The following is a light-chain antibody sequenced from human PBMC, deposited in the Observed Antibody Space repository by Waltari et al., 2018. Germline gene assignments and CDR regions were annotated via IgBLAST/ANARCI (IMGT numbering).Light chain of an antibody. CDR3: QSYDSSLSGVV. J-gene: IGLJ2*01. CDR2: GIN. CDR1: NSNIGSYD. Sequence: QSVLTQPPSVSGAPGQRVTISCTGSNSNIGSYDVHWYQQLPGTAPKLLIYGINTRPSGVPDRFSGSKSGTSASLAITGLQAEDEADYYCQSYDSSLSGVVFGGGTKLTVL. V-gene: IGLV1-40*01.